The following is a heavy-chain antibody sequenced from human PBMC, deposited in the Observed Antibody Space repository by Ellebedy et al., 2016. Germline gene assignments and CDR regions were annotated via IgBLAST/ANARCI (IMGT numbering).Heavy chain of an antibody. CDR1: GYTFTGYY. J-gene: IGHJ5*02. CDR3: ARCLVPGISAAGKGRNWFDP. D-gene: IGHD6-13*01. CDR2: INPNSGGT. Sequence: ASVKVSCKASGYTFTGYYMHWVRQAPGQGLEWMGWINPNSGGTNYAQKFRGRVTMTRDTSISTAYMELSRLRSDDTAVYYCARCLVPGISAAGKGRNWFDPWGQGTLVTVSS. V-gene: IGHV1-2*02.